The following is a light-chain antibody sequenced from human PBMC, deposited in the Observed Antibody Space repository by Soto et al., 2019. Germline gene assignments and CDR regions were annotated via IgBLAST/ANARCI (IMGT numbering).Light chain of an antibody. V-gene: IGKV1-5*03. Sequence: DIQMTQSPSTLSASVGDRVTITCRASQSISSWFAWYQQKPGKAPKLLIYKASSFESGVPSRCSGSGSGTDVTLTISNLQPDDCATYYCQRCDSYPWTFGQGTKVQIK. CDR2: KAS. CDR1: QSISSW. CDR3: QRCDSYPWT. J-gene: IGKJ1*01.